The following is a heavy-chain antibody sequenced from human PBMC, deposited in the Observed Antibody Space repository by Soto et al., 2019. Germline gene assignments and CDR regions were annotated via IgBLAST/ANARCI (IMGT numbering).Heavy chain of an antibody. CDR2: ISYDGSNK. CDR3: ARGGGRSPLDY. CDR1: GFTFSSYG. D-gene: IGHD3-16*01. Sequence: GGSLRLSCAASGFTFSSYGMHWVRQAPGKGLEWVAVISYDGSNKYYADSVKGRFTISRDNSKNTLYLQMNSLRAEDTAVYYCARGGGRSPLDYWGQGTLVTVSS. V-gene: IGHV3-30*03. J-gene: IGHJ4*02.